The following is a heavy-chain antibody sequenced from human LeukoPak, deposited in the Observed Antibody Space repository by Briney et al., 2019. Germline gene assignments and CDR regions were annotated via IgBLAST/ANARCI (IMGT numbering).Heavy chain of an antibody. CDR2: IYYSGST. D-gene: IGHD5-12*01. CDR3: ARVSGGYDIDASAFDI. CDR1: GGSISSYY. V-gene: IGHV4-59*01. Sequence: SETLSLTCTVSGGSISSYYWSWIRQPPGKRLEWIGYIYYSGSTNYNPSLKSRVTISVDTSKNQFSLKLSSVTAADTAVYYCARVSGGYDIDASAFDIWGQGTMVTVSS. J-gene: IGHJ3*02.